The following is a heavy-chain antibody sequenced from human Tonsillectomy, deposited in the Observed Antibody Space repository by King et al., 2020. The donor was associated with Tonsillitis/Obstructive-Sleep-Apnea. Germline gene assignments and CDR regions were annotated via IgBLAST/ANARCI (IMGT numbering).Heavy chain of an antibody. V-gene: IGHV3-33*01. CDR3: AREASGSSSWYPAYFQH. J-gene: IGHJ1*01. Sequence: GQLVQSGGGVVQPGRSLRLSCAASGFTFSSYGMHWVRQAPGKGLEWVAVIWYDGSNKYYADSVKGRFTISRDNSKNTLYLQMNSLRAEDTAVYYCAREASGSSSWYPAYFQHWGQGTLVTVSS. CDR1: GFTFSSYG. D-gene: IGHD6-13*01. CDR2: IWYDGSNK.